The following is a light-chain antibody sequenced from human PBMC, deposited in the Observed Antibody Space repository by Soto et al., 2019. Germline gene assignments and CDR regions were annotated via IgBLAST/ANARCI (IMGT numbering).Light chain of an antibody. CDR1: SSDVGSYNL. CDR2: EGS. V-gene: IGLV2-23*01. Sequence: QSALTQPASVSGSPGQSITISCTGTSSDVGSYNLVSWYQQHPGKAPKLMIYEGSKRRSGVSNRFSGSKSGNTASLTISGLQAEDEADYYCCSYAGSSTVVFGGGTQLTVL. J-gene: IGLJ2*01. CDR3: CSYAGSSTVV.